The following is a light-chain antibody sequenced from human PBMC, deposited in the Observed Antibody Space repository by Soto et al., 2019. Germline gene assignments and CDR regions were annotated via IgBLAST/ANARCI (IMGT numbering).Light chain of an antibody. J-gene: IGLJ2*01. V-gene: IGLV1-51*01. CDR1: NSDIGSNY. CDR3: GSWDSSLFVGV. CDR2: ENN. Sequence: QSVLTQPPSVSAAPGQKVTISCSRRNSDIGSNYVSWYQQVPGTAPKLLIYENNRRPAGVPDRFSGSKSGTSATLGITGLQTGDEADYYCGSWDSSLFVGVFGGGTKLTVL.